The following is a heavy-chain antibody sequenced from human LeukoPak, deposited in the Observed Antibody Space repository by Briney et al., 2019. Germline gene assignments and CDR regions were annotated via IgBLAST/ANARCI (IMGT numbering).Heavy chain of an antibody. CDR1: GYTFTSYY. CDR2: INPSGGST. V-gene: IGHV1-46*01. CDR3: AREIAVAVHYYYGMDV. D-gene: IGHD6-19*01. Sequence: ASVKVSCKASGYTFTSYYMHWVRQAPGQGLEWMGIINPSGGSTSYAQKFQGRVTMTRDTSISTAYMELSRLRSDDTAVYYCAREIAVAVHYYYGMDVWGQGTTVTVSS. J-gene: IGHJ6*02.